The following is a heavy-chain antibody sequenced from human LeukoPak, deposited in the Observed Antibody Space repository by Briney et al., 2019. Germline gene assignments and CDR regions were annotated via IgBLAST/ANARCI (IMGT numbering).Heavy chain of an antibody. CDR1: GFTFSNYI. V-gene: IGHV3-48*02. Sequence: PGGSLRLSCAASGFTFSNYIMNWVRQAPGKGLEWPSYISSSSSPIYYADSVKGRFTISRDNAKNSLYLQMNSLRDEDTGVYYCARVNWNDVGSFDYWGQGTLVTVSS. J-gene: IGHJ4*02. CDR3: ARVNWNDVGSFDY. CDR2: ISSSSSPI. D-gene: IGHD1-20*01.